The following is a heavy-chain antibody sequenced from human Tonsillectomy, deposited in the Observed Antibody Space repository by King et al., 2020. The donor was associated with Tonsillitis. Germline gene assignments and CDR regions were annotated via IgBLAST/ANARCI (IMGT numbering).Heavy chain of an antibody. D-gene: IGHD3-3*01. Sequence: VQLQESGPGLVKPSETLSLTCIISGGSISTYYWSWIRQPPGKGLEWIGYIFYSGSTNYNPSLKSRVTISVDTSKNQFSLKLSSVTAADTAVYYCARQTPEWQSLDYWGQGTLVTVSS. J-gene: IGHJ4*02. CDR3: ARQTPEWQSLDY. CDR1: GGSISTYY. V-gene: IGHV4-59*08. CDR2: IFYSGST.